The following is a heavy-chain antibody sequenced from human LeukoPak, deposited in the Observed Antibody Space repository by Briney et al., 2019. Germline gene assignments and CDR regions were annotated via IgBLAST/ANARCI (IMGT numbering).Heavy chain of an antibody. CDR1: GFTFSSYG. J-gene: IGHJ4*02. CDR2: IWYDGSNK. D-gene: IGHD3-10*01. Sequence: GGSLRLSCAVSGFTFSSYGMHWVRQAPGKGLEWVAVIWYDGSNKYYADSVKGRFTISRDNSKNTLYLQMNSLRAEDTAVYYCARVAVWGVILDYFHYWSLGTLVTVSS. CDR3: ARVAVWGVILDYFHY. V-gene: IGHV3-33*01.